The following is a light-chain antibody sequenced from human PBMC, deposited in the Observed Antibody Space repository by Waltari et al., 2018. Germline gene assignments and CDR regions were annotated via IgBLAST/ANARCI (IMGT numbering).Light chain of an antibody. CDR3: SSYAGSSKGV. V-gene: IGLV2-23*02. J-gene: IGLJ2*01. CDR1: SSDVGNYKR. Sequence: QSALTQPAPVSGSPGQSLPTSCTGTSSDVGNYKRVSWYQQHPGKAPKLMIYAVSKRPSGVSDRFSGSKSGDMASLTISGLQPEDEAEYFCSSYAGSSKGVFGGGTKVTVL. CDR2: AVS.